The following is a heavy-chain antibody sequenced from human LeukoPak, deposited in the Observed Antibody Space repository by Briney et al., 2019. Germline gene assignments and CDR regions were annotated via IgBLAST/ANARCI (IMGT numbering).Heavy chain of an antibody. V-gene: IGHV4-34*01. CDR3: AGARRDYFWSSYYYYYMDV. J-gene: IGHJ6*03. Sequence: SETLSLTCAVYGGSFSGYYWSWIPQPPGKGLEWIGEINHSGSTNYNPSLMSRVTISVDTSKSQFSLKLSSVTAADTSVYYCAGARRDYFWSSYYYYYMDVWRERTNDTVSS. CDR1: GGSFSGYY. D-gene: IGHD3-3*01. CDR2: INHSGST.